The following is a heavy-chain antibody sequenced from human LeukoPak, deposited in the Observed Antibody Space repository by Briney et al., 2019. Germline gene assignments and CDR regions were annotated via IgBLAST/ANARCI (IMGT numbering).Heavy chain of an antibody. D-gene: IGHD3-3*01. CDR1: GFSLSTSGLS. CDR3: ARNQYYGFWSGYSY. Sequence: SGPTLVNPTQTLTLTCTFSGFSLSTSGLSVSWIRQPPGKALGWLARIDWDDDKYYSTSLKTRLTISKDTSKNQVVLTMTNMGPVDTATYYCARNQYYGFWSGYSYWGQGTLVTVPS. J-gene: IGHJ4*02. V-gene: IGHV2-70*11. CDR2: IDWDDDK.